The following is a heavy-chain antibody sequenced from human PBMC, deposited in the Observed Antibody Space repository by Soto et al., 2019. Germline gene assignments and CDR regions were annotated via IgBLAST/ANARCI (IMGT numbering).Heavy chain of an antibody. CDR2: ISWNSGSI. D-gene: IGHD1-26*01. CDR3: AKAPDTSGSYVSAPNH. CDR1: GFTFDDYA. J-gene: IGHJ5*02. V-gene: IGHV3-9*01. Sequence: HPGGSLRLSCAASGFTFDDYAMHWVRQAPRKGLEWVSGISWNSGSIGYADSVKGRFTISRDNAKNSLYLQMNSLRAEDTALYYCAKAPDTSGSYVSAPNHWGRGTLVTVSS.